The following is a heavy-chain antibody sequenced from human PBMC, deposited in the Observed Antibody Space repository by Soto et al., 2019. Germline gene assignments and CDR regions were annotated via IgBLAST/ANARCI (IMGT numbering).Heavy chain of an antibody. V-gene: IGHV4-39*01. D-gene: IGHD6-13*01. CDR1: GGSISSSSYY. CDR2: IYDSGST. CDR3: ATLAAAGTSGLFDI. J-gene: IGHJ3*02. Sequence: PSETLSLTCTVSGGSISSSSYYWGWIRQAPGKGLEGIGSIYDSGSTYYNPSLKSRVTISVDTSKNQFSLKLSSVTAADTAVYYCATLAAAGTSGLFDIWGQGTMVTVSS.